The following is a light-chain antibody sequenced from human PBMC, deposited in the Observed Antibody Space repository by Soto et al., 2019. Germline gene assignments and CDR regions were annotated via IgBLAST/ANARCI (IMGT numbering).Light chain of an antibody. J-gene: IGKJ4*02. Sequence: DIQMPQSPSSLSASAGDRVTITCRASQGISNYLACYQQIPGKVPKLLISAASTLQSGVPSRFSGSGSVTDFTLTISSLQPEDVATYYCQKYTNVPAFGGGTKVGIK. V-gene: IGKV1-27*01. CDR2: AAS. CDR1: QGISNY. CDR3: QKYTNVPA.